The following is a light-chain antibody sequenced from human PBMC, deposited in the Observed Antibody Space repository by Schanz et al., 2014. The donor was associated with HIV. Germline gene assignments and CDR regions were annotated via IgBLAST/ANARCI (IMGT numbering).Light chain of an antibody. CDR2: DVT. CDR1: NSDIGTYNY. CDR3: SSYTSSSTVV. Sequence: QSALTQPASVSGSPGQSITLSCTGTNSDIGTYNYVSWYQQHPGKAPKLLIFDVTNRPSGISNRFSASKSGSAASLTISGLQAEDEADYYCSSYTSSSTVVFGGGTKLTVL. V-gene: IGLV2-14*01. J-gene: IGLJ2*01.